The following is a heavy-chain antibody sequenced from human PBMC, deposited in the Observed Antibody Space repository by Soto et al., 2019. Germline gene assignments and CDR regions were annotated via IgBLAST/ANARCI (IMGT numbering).Heavy chain of an antibody. V-gene: IGHV1-69*13. CDR3: VSGGYGVKIWFDP. CDR2: IIPIFGTA. D-gene: IGHD5-18*01. Sequence: SVKDSCKASGGTFSSYAINWVRQATGQGLEWMGGIIPIFGTANYAQKFQGRATITADESTSTAYMELSSLRSEDMAVYYCVSGGYGVKIWFDPWGQGTLATVSS. CDR1: GGTFSSYA. J-gene: IGHJ5*02.